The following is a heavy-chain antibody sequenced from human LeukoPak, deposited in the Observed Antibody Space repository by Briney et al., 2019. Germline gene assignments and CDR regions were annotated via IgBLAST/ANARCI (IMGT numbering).Heavy chain of an antibody. V-gene: IGHV1-18*01. CDR3: ARFIVPLYGDYLSNFDY. CDR2: ISAYNGNT. CDR1: GYTFTSYG. J-gene: IGHJ4*02. D-gene: IGHD4-17*01. Sequence: ASVNVSCKASGYTFTSYGFSWVRQAPAQGLEWMGWISAYNGNTNYAQKLQGRVTMTTDTSTSTAYMELSSLRSDDTAVYYCARFIVPLYGDYLSNFDYWGQGTLVTVSS.